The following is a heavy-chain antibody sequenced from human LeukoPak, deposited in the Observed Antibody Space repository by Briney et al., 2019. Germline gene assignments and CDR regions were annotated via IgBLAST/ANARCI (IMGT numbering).Heavy chain of an antibody. CDR1: GYTFTSYG. Sequence: ASVKVSCKASGYTFTSYGISWVRQAPGQGLEWMGWINPYNGNTNYAQKLQGRVTMTTGTSTSTAYMELRSLRSDDTAVYYCARVAAVDYFDYWGQGTLVTVSS. CDR2: INPYNGNT. J-gene: IGHJ4*02. D-gene: IGHD6-13*01. CDR3: ARVAAVDYFDY. V-gene: IGHV1-18*01.